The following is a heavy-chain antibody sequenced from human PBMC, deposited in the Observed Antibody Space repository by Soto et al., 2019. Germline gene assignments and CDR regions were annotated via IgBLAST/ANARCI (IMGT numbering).Heavy chain of an antibody. J-gene: IGHJ4*02. V-gene: IGHV3-23*01. Sequence: GGSLRLSCAASGFTFSSYAMSWVRQAPGKGLEWVSAISGSGGSTYYADSVKGRFTISRDNSKNTLYLQMNSLRAEDTAVYYCAKDGLLGYCSSTSCYEGLAFDYWGQGTLVTVSS. CDR2: ISGSGGST. D-gene: IGHD2-2*01. CDR1: GFTFSSYA. CDR3: AKDGLLGYCSSTSCYEGLAFDY.